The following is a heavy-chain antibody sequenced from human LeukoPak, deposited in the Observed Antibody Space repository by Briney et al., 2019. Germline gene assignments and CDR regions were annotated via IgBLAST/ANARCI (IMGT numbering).Heavy chain of an antibody. Sequence: ASVKVSCKASGYTFTCYYMHWVRQAPGQGLEWMGIINPSGGSTSYAQKFQGRVTMTRDTSTSTVYMELSSLRSEDTAVYYCAREETVAYYFDYWGQGTLVTVSS. CDR3: AREETVAYYFDY. CDR2: INPSGGST. J-gene: IGHJ4*02. V-gene: IGHV1-46*01. CDR1: GYTFTCYY.